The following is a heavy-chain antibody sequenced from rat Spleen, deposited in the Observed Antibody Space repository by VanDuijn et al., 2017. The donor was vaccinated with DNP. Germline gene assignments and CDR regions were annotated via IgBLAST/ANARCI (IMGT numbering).Heavy chain of an antibody. CDR2: IQSGGRT. V-gene: IGHV2-27*01. Sequence: QVQLKESGPGLVQPSQTLSLTCTVSGFSLINYAVTWVRQPPGKGLEWMGRIQSGGRTDYNSALKSRLSISRDTSKSQVFLKMNSVQTEDTAMYFCARWGIMPRGNVWGQGTSVTVSS. CDR3: ARWGIMPRGNV. D-gene: IGHD1-12*01. CDR1: GFSLINYA. J-gene: IGHJ4*01.